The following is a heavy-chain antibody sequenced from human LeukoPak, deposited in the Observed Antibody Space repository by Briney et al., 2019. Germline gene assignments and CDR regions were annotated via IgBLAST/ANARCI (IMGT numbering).Heavy chain of an antibody. J-gene: IGHJ4*02. D-gene: IGHD1-26*01. V-gene: IGHV3-48*04. CDR3: ARAPREPGPPVHFDY. CDR2: ISSSSSTI. CDR1: GFTFSSYS. Sequence: PGGSLRLSCAASGFTFSSYSMNWVRQAPGKGLEWVSYISSSSSTIYYADSVKGRFTISRDNAKNSLYLQMNSLRAEDTAVYYCARAPREPGPPVHFDYWGQGTLVTVSS.